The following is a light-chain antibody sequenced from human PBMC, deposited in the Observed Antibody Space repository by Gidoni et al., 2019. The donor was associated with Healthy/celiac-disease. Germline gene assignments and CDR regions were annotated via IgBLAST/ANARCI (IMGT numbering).Light chain of an antibody. CDR3: QQYYSYPWT. CDR1: PGIRIY. Sequence: AIRLTQSPSSFPPSTGDSLTITCRASPGIRIYLSWYTQKPGKAPKLLIYSASTLQSGVPSRVSGSGTGTDFTLTISCLQSEDFATYYWQQYYSYPWTFGQGTKVEIK. CDR2: SAS. V-gene: IGKV1-8*01. J-gene: IGKJ1*01.